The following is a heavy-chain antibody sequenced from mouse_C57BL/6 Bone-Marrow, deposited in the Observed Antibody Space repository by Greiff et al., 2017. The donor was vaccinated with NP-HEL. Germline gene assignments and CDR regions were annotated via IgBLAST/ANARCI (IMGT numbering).Heavy chain of an antibody. CDR3: TRDLSSPNWYFDV. CDR1: GFTFSSYA. J-gene: IGHJ1*03. CDR2: ISSGGDYL. V-gene: IGHV5-9-1*02. Sequence: EVKLVESGEGLVKPGGSLKLSCAASGFTFSSYAMSWVRQTPEKRLEWVAYISSGGDYLYYADTVKGRFTISRDHARNTLYLQMSSLKSEDTAMYYCTRDLSSPNWYFDVWGTGTTVTVSS. D-gene: IGHD1-1*01.